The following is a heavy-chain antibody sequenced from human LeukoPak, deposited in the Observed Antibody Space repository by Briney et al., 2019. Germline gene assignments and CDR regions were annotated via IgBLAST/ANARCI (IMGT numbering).Heavy chain of an antibody. CDR1: GFTFSNLA. CDR2: ISDSGGTT. CDR3: AKDARRSSGWYFFDH. V-gene: IGHV3-23*01. D-gene: IGHD6-19*01. Sequence: GGSLRLSCVASGFTFSNLAMGWVRQAPGKGLEWVSVISDSGGTTYYADSVKGRFTVSRDNSRNTLYLRMNSLRVEDTAVYYCAKDARRSSGWYFFDHWGQGTLVTVSS. J-gene: IGHJ4*02.